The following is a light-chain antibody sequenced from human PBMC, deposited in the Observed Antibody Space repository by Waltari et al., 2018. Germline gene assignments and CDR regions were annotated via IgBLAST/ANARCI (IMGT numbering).Light chain of an antibody. CDR2: AAS. J-gene: IGKJ4*01. Sequence: DIQMTQSPSSVSASVGDRVIITCRASQGISRSLAWYQQKPGRAPKLLIFAASSLHSGVPSRFSGSGSGTDFTLTISSLQPEDVATYHCQRGNSFPLSFGGGTKVEIK. V-gene: IGKV1-12*01. CDR3: QRGNSFPLS. CDR1: QGISRS.